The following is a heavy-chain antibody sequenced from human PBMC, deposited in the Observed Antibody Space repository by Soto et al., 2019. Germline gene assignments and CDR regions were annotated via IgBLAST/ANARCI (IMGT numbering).Heavy chain of an antibody. CDR3: ARGYDSSGYYYVAYAFDI. J-gene: IGHJ3*02. CDR2: TYYRSKWYN. CDR1: GDSVSSNSAA. V-gene: IGHV6-1*01. Sequence: SQTLSLTCAISGDSVSSNSAAWNWIRQSQSRGLEWLGSTYYRSKWYNDYAVSVKSRITINPDTSKNHFSLQLNSVTPEDTAVYYCARGYDSSGYYYVAYAFDIWGQGTMVTVSS. D-gene: IGHD3-22*01.